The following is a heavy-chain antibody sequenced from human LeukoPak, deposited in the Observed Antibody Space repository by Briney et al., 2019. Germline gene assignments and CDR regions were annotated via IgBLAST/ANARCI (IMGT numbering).Heavy chain of an antibody. CDR3: ARGGVLLGIDY. J-gene: IGHJ4*02. V-gene: IGHV4-59*01. D-gene: IGHD2-8*02. CDR2: VYSSGNT. Sequence: SETLSLTCTVSGGSIGSFYWNWIRQPPGKGLEWIGYVYSSGNTNYNPSLKSRVIISVDTSKNQFSLKLSSVTAADTAVYYCARGGVLLGIDYCGQGTLVTVSS. CDR1: GGSIGSFY.